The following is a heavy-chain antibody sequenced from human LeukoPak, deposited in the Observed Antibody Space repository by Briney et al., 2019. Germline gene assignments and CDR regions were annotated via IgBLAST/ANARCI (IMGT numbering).Heavy chain of an antibody. CDR3: ATYNSRNAREFQS. V-gene: IGHV3-30*02. CDR2: IQNDGSNK. J-gene: IGHJ1*01. D-gene: IGHD3-22*01. CDR1: GFTFSTHG. Sequence: GGSLRLSCAASGFTFSTHGMHWVRQAPGKGLEWVAFIQNDGSNKDYADSVKGRFTISRDNSKNTLYLQMNSLRTEDTAVYYCATYNSRNAREFQSWGQGTLVTVSS.